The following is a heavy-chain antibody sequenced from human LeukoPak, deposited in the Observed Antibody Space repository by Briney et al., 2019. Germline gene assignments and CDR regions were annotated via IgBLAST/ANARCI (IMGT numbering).Heavy chain of an antibody. V-gene: IGHV3-23*01. CDR2: ISGSGDRT. CDR3: AKPSSGNYPPTGF. Sequence: GGSLRLSCAASGFTFSSYDVSWVRQAPGKGLEWVSAISGSGDRTHYADSVKGRFTISRDNSKNTLYLQINSLRAEDTAVYYCAKPSSGNYPPTGFWGQGTLVTVSS. D-gene: IGHD1-26*01. CDR1: GFTFSSYD. J-gene: IGHJ4*02.